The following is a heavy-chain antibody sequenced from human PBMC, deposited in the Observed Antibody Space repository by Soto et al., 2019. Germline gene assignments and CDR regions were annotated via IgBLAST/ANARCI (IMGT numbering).Heavy chain of an antibody. D-gene: IGHD1-1*01. J-gene: IGHJ4*02. CDR2: IWYDGSNK. Sequence: GGSLRLSCAASGFTISTHGMHWVRQAPGKGLEWLANIWYDGSNKFYAESVKGRFSISKDNSKNTLYLQMSSLRAEDTAVYYCAAATTWIFHFPYWGQVTQVTVSS. CDR1: GFTISTHG. V-gene: IGHV3-33*03. CDR3: AAATTWIFHFPY.